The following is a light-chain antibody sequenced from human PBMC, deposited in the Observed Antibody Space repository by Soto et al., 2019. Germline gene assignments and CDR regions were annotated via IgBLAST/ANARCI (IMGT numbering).Light chain of an antibody. CDR1: RGVSTY. CDR2: DAS. Sequence: DIVLTQSPATLSLSPGERATLSCRASRGVSTYLAWYQLKPGQDPRLLIYDASNRATGIPARFSGSGSGTDFTLTISGLEPEDFAIYYCQQRSSWVTFGQGTRLEIK. CDR3: QQRSSWVT. J-gene: IGKJ5*01. V-gene: IGKV3-11*01.